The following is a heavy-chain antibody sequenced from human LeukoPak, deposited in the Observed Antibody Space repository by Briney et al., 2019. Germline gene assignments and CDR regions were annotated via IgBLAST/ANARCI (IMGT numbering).Heavy chain of an antibody. CDR1: GDSISTYY. D-gene: IGHD3-22*01. J-gene: IGHJ3*01. CDR3: VREASTSYYDSSGYYRQTETFDV. Sequence: SETLSLTCSVSGDSISTYYWNWIRQPPGKGLEWIGYIYYTGSTNYNPSLKSRVTISVDTSKNQFSLRLSSVTAADTAVYFCVREASTSYYDSSGYYRQTETFDVWGLGTMVTVSS. V-gene: IGHV4-59*01. CDR2: IYYTGST.